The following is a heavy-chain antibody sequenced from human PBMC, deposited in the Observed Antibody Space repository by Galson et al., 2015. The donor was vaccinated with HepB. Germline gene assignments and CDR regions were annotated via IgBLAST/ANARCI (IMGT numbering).Heavy chain of an antibody. CDR3: AREGAGGYCNSASCYPYYYFGLDV. CDR1: GGSISTHY. Sequence: ETLSLTCTVSGGSISTHYWSWVRQPAGKGLEWIGHIYTSGSTSYNPSLKSRLTMSIDTSKNQFSLKLSSVTAADTAVYYCAREGAGGYCNSASCYPYYYFGLDVWGQGTTVTVSS. D-gene: IGHD2-2*01. CDR2: IYTSGST. V-gene: IGHV4-4*07. J-gene: IGHJ6*02.